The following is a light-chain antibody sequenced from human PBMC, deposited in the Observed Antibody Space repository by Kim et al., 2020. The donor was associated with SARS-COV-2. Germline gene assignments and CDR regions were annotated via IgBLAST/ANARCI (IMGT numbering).Light chain of an antibody. Sequence: AAAIGGRVSLTGRASHSIGTCLAWYQQKPGKAPRLLIHMASILESGVPSRFRGGGSLTDFTLTISSLQPDDFATYYCQQYNDYSTFGQGTKVDIK. CDR1: HSIGTC. J-gene: IGKJ1*01. CDR3: QQYNDYST. CDR2: MAS. V-gene: IGKV1-5*03.